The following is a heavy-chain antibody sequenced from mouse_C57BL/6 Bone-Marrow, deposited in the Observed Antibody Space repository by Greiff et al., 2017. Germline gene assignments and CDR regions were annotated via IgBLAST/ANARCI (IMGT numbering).Heavy chain of an antibody. CDR3: ARGPLGLFAY. J-gene: IGHJ3*01. D-gene: IGHD3-3*01. Sequence: VQLQQPGAELVKPGASVKLSCTASGFTFTSYWMHWVKQRPGQGLEWIGMIHPNSGSTNYNEKFKSKATLTVDKSSSTAYMQLSSLTSEDSAVYYCARGPLGLFAYWGQGTLVTVSA. CDR1: GFTFTSYW. CDR2: IHPNSGST. V-gene: IGHV1-64*01.